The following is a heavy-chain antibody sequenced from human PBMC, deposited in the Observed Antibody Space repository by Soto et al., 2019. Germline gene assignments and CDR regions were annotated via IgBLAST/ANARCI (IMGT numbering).Heavy chain of an antibody. CDR1: GGSISSSSYY. CDR3: ATITRAYYMDV. D-gene: IGHD3-10*01. V-gene: IGHV4-39*01. J-gene: IGHJ6*03. Sequence: QLQLQESGPGLVKPSETLSLTCSVSGGSISSSSYYWGWIRQPPGKGLEWIGSIYYSGSSYCNPSLKGRVTLPVDTSENKFSLRLSSVTAADTAVYYCATITRAYYMDVWGKGTKVTV. CDR2: IYYSGSS.